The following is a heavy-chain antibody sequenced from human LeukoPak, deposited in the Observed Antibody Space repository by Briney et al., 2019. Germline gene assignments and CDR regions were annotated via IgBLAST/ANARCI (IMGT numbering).Heavy chain of an antibody. J-gene: IGHJ6*02. V-gene: IGHV1-3*01. D-gene: IGHD6-19*01. Sequence: ASVNVSCKASGYTFTSYAMHWVRQAPGQRLEWMGWINAGNGNTKYSQKFQGRVTITRDTSASTAYMELSSLRSEDTAVYYCARESGGWYGVYYYYYYGMDVWGQGTTVTVSS. CDR2: INAGNGNT. CDR1: GYTFTSYA. CDR3: ARESGGWYGVYYYYYYGMDV.